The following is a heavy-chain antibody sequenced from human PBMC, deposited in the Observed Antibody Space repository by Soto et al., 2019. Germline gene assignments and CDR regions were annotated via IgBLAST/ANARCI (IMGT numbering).Heavy chain of an antibody. V-gene: IGHV4-34*01. D-gene: IGHD1-1*01. CDR2: INHSGST. Sequence: QVQLQQWGVGLLKPSETLSLTCAVYGGSFSGYYWSWIRQPPGKVLEGIGEINHSGSTNYNPSLKNRLTISIDKSKNQFSLKLSSVTAADTAVYYCARESNWNYVDYWGQGTLVTVSS. J-gene: IGHJ4*02. CDR1: GGSFSGYY. CDR3: ARESNWNYVDY.